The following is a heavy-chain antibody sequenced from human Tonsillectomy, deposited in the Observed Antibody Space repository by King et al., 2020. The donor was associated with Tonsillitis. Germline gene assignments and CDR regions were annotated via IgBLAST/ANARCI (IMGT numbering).Heavy chain of an antibody. D-gene: IGHD5-12*01. CDR3: ATRTGFSGYDSFFEY. V-gene: IGHV5-10-1*01. CDR1: GYSFSDYL. J-gene: IGHJ4*02. CDR2: IVPSDSYT. Sequence: QLVQSGAAVKKPGESLRISCQGSGYSFSDYLITWVRQVPGKGLEWMGRIVPSDSYTNYSPSLQGHVTISADKSISTAYLQWSSLKASDTAIYYCATRTGFSGYDSFFEYWGQGTLVTVSS.